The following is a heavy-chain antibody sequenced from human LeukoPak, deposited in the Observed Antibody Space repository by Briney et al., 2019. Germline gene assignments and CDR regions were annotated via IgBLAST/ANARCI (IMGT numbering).Heavy chain of an antibody. D-gene: IGHD3-10*01. CDR2: IYYSGIT. J-gene: IGHJ6*02. V-gene: IGHV4-59*01. Sequence: SETLSLTCTVSGGSISGYYWSWIRQPPGKGLEWIGYIYYSGITNYNPSLKGRVTISVDTSKDQFSLRLSSVTAADTAVYYCARDLPGITMVRGEFYPYGMDVWGQGTTVTVSS. CDR3: ARDLPGITMVRGEFYPYGMDV. CDR1: GGSISGYY.